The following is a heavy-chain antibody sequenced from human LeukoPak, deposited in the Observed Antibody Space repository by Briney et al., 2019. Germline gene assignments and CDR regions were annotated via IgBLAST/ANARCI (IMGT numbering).Heavy chain of an antibody. CDR2: ISAYNGNT. D-gene: IGHD2-2*01. Sequence: ASVKVSCKASGYTFTSYGISWVRQAPGQGLEWMGWISAYNGNTNYAQKLQGRVTMTTDTSTSTAYMELRSLRSDDTAVYYCARAIVVVPAAIHMDVWGKGTTVTVSS. V-gene: IGHV1-18*01. CDR1: GYTFTSYG. CDR3: ARAIVVVPAAIHMDV. J-gene: IGHJ6*03.